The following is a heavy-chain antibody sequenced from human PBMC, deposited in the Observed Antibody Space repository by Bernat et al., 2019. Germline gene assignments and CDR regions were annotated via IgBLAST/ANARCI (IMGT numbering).Heavy chain of an antibody. V-gene: IGHV3-33*01. Sequence: QMQLVESGGDVVQPGRSLRLSCAASGFTFSSYGLHWVRQKPGTGLEWVADIWYDGSQQYYTDAVKGRFTISRDNSKNMLYLQMNSLRAEDTAVYYCARDNWDLGKGALDIWGQGTMVSVSS. D-gene: IGHD1-26*01. CDR3: ARDNWDLGKGALDI. CDR1: GFTFSSYG. CDR2: IWYDGSQQ. J-gene: IGHJ3*02.